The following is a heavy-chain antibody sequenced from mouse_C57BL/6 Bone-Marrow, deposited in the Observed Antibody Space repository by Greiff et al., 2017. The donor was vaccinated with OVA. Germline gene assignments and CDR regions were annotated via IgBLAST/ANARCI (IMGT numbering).Heavy chain of an antibody. Sequence: VQLQQSGAELVKPGASVKLSCKASGYTFTSYRMHWVKQRPGKGLEWIGMIRPNSGSTNYNEKFKSKATLTVDKSSSTAYMQLRSLTSEDCAVYYCARRRDGYYDYWGQGTTVTVST. D-gene: IGHD2-3*01. J-gene: IGHJ2*01. CDR3: ARRRDGYYDY. CDR1: GYTFTSYR. CDR2: IRPNSGST. V-gene: IGHV1-64*01.